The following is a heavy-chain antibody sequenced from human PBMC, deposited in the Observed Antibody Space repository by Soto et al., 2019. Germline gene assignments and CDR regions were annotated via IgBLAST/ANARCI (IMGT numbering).Heavy chain of an antibody. CDR3: ARPHNWGVFAFDV. Sequence: QVQLQQSGPGLVKPSETLSLTCTVSGDSIHGYYWSWIRQPPGKGLEWIGYIYYSVTTNYNPSLKSRVTISIDTSTNQFSLKLSSVTAADTAVYYCARPHNWGVFAFDVLDQGTMVTVSS. V-gene: IGHV4-59*01. CDR1: GDSIHGYY. J-gene: IGHJ3*01. CDR2: IYYSVTT. D-gene: IGHD3-16*01.